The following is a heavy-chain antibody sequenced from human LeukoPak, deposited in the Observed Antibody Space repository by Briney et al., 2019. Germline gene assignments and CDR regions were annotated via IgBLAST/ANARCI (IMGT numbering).Heavy chain of an antibody. CDR2: TRNKANSYTT. V-gene: IGHV3-72*01. CDR1: GFTFSDHY. Sequence: QPGGSLRLSCAASGFTFSDHYMDWVRQAPGKGLEWVGRTRNKANSYTTEYAAPVKGRFTISRDDSKNSLYLQMNGLKTEDTAVYYCARGAPQQQLVDYFDYWGQGTLVTVSS. J-gene: IGHJ4*02. D-gene: IGHD6-13*01. CDR3: ARGAPQQQLVDYFDY.